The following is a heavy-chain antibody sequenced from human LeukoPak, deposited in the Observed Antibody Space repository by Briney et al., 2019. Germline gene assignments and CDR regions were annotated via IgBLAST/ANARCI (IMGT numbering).Heavy chain of an antibody. CDR2: IIPIFGTA. CDR3: ARGTGYSSSGGIDY. J-gene: IGHJ4*02. V-gene: IGHV1-69*13. Sequence: SVKVSCTASGGTFSIYAISWVRQAPGQGLEWMGGIIPIFGTANYAQKFQGRVTITADESTSTAYMELSSLRSDDTAVYYCARGTGYSSSGGIDYWGQGTLVTVSS. D-gene: IGHD6-13*01. CDR1: GGTFSIYA.